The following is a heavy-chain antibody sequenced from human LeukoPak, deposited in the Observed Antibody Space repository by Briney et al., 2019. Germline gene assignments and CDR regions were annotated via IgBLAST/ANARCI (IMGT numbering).Heavy chain of an antibody. CDR3: ARDYVQDY. Sequence: GGSLRLSCAASGFTFTSYAMSWVRQAPGKGLEWVSAVSGSGGGTYYADSVKGRFTISRDNAKNSLYLQMNSLRDEDTAVYYCARDYVQDYWGQGTLVTVSS. D-gene: IGHD3-16*01. J-gene: IGHJ4*02. CDR1: GFTFTSYA. V-gene: IGHV3-23*01. CDR2: VSGSGGGT.